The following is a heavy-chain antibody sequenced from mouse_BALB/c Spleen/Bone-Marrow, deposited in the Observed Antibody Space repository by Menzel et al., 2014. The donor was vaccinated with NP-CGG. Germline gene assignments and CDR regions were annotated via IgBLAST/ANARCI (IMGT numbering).Heavy chain of an antibody. CDR3: ARNYGNYVWFAN. D-gene: IGHD2-1*01. CDR1: GYTFSRYW. Sequence: QVQLQQSGAELMKPGASVKISCKATGYTFSRYWIEWVKQRPGHGLEWIGEILPGSGSTNYNEKFNGKATFTADTSSNTAYMQLSSLTSEDSAVYYCARNYGNYVWFANWGQGTLVTVSA. J-gene: IGHJ3*01. CDR2: ILPGSGST. V-gene: IGHV1-9*01.